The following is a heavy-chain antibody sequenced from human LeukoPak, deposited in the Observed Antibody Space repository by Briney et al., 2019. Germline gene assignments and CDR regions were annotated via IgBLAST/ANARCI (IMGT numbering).Heavy chain of an antibody. J-gene: IGHJ4*02. V-gene: IGHV3-33*01. D-gene: IGHD6-19*01. CDR2: IWYDGSNK. CDR3: ARGGRWSSGWYGPVHVLV. CDR1: GFTLSSYG. Sequence: PGGSLRLSCAASGFTLSSYGMHWVRQAPGKGLEWVAVIWYDGSNKYYADSVKGRFTISRDNSKNTLYLQMNSLRAEDTAVYYCARGGRWSSGWYGPVHVLVWGQGTLVTVSS.